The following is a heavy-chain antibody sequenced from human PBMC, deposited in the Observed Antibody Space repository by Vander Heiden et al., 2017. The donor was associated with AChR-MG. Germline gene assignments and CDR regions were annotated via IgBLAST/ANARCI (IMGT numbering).Heavy chain of an antibody. J-gene: IGHJ4*02. CDR1: GYTCPSYG. V-gene: IGHV1-18*01. CDR2: ISAYNGNT. D-gene: IGHD2-15*01. Sequence: QVQLVQSGAEVKKPGASVKVSCKASGYTCPSYGISWVRQAPGQGLEWMGWISAYNGNTNYAQKLQGRVTMATDTSTSTAYMELRSLRSDDTAVYYCARDPGDIVVVVAATQGFDYWGQGTLVTVSS. CDR3: ARDPGDIVVVVAATQGFDY.